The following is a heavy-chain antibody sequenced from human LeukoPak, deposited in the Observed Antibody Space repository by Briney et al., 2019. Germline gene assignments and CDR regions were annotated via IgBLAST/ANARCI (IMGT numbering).Heavy chain of an antibody. Sequence: KPSETLSLTCTVSGGSISSIIYYWGWIRQPPGKGLEWIGTIYYSGSTYYNVSLKSRVTISVDTSRNQFSLKLSSVTAADTAVYYCARHSRSVDYGSGSYTWDHWGQGTLVTVSS. CDR1: GGSISSIIYY. J-gene: IGHJ4*02. CDR2: IYYSGST. CDR3: ARHSRSVDYGSGSYTWDH. D-gene: IGHD3-10*01. V-gene: IGHV4-39*01.